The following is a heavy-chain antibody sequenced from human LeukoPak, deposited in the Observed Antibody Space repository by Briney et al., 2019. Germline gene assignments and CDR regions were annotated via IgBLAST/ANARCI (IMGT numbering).Heavy chain of an antibody. J-gene: IGHJ4*02. Sequence: GGSLRLSCVASGFGFSIYNMNWVRQAPGKGLEWLSYISSGSDSIYYADSVKGRFTISRDNANNSLYLQMNSLRAEDTAVYYCAKALDSSGYPCDYWGQGALVTVSS. V-gene: IGHV3-48*01. D-gene: IGHD3-22*01. CDR2: ISSGSDSI. CDR3: AKALDSSGYPCDY. CDR1: GFGFSIYN.